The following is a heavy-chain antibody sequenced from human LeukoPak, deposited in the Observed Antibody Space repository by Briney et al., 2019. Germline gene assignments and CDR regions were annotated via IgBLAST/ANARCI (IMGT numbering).Heavy chain of an antibody. CDR1: GFPFSEYS. V-gene: IGHV3-11*06. Sequence: GGSLRLSCAASGFPFSEYSMNWVRQAPGKGLEWISYIGIDSGKTKYADSVRGRFTVSGDSARNSLYLQMNSLRVADTAVYYCARDHNYAFDNRGQGTLVTVSS. CDR2: IGIDSGKT. J-gene: IGHJ4*02. D-gene: IGHD1-1*01. CDR3: ARDHNYAFDN.